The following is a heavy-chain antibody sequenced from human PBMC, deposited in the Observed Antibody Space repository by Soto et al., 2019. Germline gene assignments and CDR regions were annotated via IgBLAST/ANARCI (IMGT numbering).Heavy chain of an antibody. D-gene: IGHD2-2*01. CDR3: ARFELKVVPAAMGLYYYYYGMDV. Sequence: KQSQTLSLTCAISGNSVSSNSAAWNWIRQSPSRGLEWLGRTYYRSKWYNDYAVSVKSRITINPDTSKNQFSLQLNSVTPEDTAVYYCARFELKVVPAAMGLYYYYYGMDVWGQGTTVTVSS. CDR2: TYYRSKWYN. V-gene: IGHV6-1*01. CDR1: GNSVSSNSAA. J-gene: IGHJ6*02.